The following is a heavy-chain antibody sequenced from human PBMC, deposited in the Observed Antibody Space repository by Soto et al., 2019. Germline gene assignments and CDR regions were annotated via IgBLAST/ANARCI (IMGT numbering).Heavy chain of an antibody. Sequence: SETLSLTCTVSGGSISSYYWSWIRQPPGKGLEWIGYIYYSGSTNYNPSLKSRVTISVDTSKNQFSLKLSSVTAADTAVYYCARHKVAEMATITGDAFDIWGQGTMVTVSS. J-gene: IGHJ3*02. CDR2: IYYSGST. CDR1: GGSISSYY. D-gene: IGHD5-12*01. CDR3: ARHKVAEMATITGDAFDI. V-gene: IGHV4-59*08.